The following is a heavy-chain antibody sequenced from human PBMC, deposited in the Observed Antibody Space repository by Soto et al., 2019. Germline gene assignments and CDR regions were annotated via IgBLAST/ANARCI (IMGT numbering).Heavy chain of an antibody. CDR1: GFTFSSYA. CDR3: ANRGSSGGSGY. D-gene: IGHD2-15*01. J-gene: IGHJ4*02. V-gene: IGHV3-23*01. Sequence: EVQLLESGGGLVQPGGSLRLSCAASGFTFSSYAMSWVRQAPGKGLEWVSAISGSGGSTYYADSVKGRFTISRDNSKNTLYLQMNRLRAEDTAVYYCANRGSSGGSGYWGQGTLVTVSS. CDR2: ISGSGGST.